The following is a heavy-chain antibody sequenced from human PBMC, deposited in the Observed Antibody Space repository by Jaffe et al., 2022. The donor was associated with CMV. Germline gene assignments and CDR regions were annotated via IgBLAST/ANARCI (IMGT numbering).Heavy chain of an antibody. CDR3: ARDPGQYCTDGVCYGMDV. Sequence: QVQLVQSGDEVRKPGASVKVSCKASGYTFTSYGISWVRQAPGQGLEWMGWISAYNGDTNFARKLQDRVTMTTDTSTSTAYMELRSLRSDDTALYYCARDPGQYCTDGVCYGMDVWGKGTTVTVSS. J-gene: IGHJ6*04. CDR2: ISAYNGDT. CDR1: GYTFTSYG. D-gene: IGHD2-8*01. V-gene: IGHV1-18*04.